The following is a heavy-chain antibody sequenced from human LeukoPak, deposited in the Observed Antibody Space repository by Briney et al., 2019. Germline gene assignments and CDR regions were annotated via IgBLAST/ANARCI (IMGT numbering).Heavy chain of an antibody. Sequence: ASVTVSFKASGYTFTSYAMHWVRQAPGQRLEWMGWINAGNGNTKYSQKFQGRVTITRDTSASTAYMELSSLRSEDTAVYYCASGTADDAFDIWGQGTMVTVSS. CDR1: GYTFTSYA. CDR3: ASGTADDAFDI. D-gene: IGHD1-1*01. J-gene: IGHJ3*02. CDR2: INAGNGNT. V-gene: IGHV1-3*01.